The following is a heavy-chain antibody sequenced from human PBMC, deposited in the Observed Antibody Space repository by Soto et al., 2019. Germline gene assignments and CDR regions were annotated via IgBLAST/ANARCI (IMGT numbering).Heavy chain of an antibody. Sequence: QVQLQESGPGLVKPSQTLSLTCTVSGGSISSGDYYWSWIRQPPGKGLEWIGYIYYSGSTYYNPSLKSRVTISVDTSKNQFSLKLSSVTAADTAVYYCARDAAIGSGYYYYGMDVWGQGTTVTVFS. D-gene: IGHD3-16*01. CDR2: IYYSGST. CDR1: GGSISSGDYY. CDR3: ARDAAIGSGYYYYGMDV. V-gene: IGHV4-30-4*01. J-gene: IGHJ6*02.